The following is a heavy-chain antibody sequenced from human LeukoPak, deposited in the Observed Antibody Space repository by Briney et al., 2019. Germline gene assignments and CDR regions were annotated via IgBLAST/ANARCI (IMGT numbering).Heavy chain of an antibody. Sequence: GRSLRLSCAASGFTFSSYGMHWVRQAPGKGLEWVSTISSSDAKTYYADSVKGRFTISRDNSKNTLYLQMNSLTAEDTAIFYCAKATGTLTNWGQGILVTVSS. J-gene: IGHJ4*02. CDR2: ISSSDAKT. CDR1: GFTFSSYG. V-gene: IGHV3-23*01. D-gene: IGHD1-1*01. CDR3: AKATGTLTN.